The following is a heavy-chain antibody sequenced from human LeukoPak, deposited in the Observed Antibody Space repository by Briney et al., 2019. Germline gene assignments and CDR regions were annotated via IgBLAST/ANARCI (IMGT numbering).Heavy chain of an antibody. Sequence: LTGGSLRLSCAASGFTFSSYAMSWVRQAPGKGLEWVSAISGSGGSTYYADSVKGRFTISRDNSKNTLYLQMNSLRAEDTAVYYCAKDHAADLTWFGELFGPPHDYWGQGTLVTVSS. D-gene: IGHD3-10*01. CDR3: AKDHAADLTWFGELFGPPHDY. J-gene: IGHJ4*02. CDR1: GFTFSSYA. CDR2: ISGSGGST. V-gene: IGHV3-23*01.